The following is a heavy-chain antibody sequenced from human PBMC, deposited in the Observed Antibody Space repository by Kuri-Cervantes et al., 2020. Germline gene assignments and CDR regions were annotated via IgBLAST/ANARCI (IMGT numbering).Heavy chain of an antibody. D-gene: IGHD4-23*01. CDR1: GGSISSGSYY. Sequence: SETLSLTCTVSGGSISSGSYYWSWIRQPPGKGLEWIGEINHSGSTNYNPSLKSRVTISVDTSKNQFSLKLSSVTAADTAVYYCARASYGGNWFDPWGQGTLVTVSS. J-gene: IGHJ5*02. CDR2: INHSGST. CDR3: ARASYGGNWFDP. V-gene: IGHV4-39*07.